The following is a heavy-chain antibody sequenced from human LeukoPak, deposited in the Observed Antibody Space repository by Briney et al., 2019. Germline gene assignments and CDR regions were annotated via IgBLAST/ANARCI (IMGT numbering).Heavy chain of an antibody. CDR1: GFTFSNYG. Sequence: PGGSLRLSCAASGFTFSNYGMHWVRQAPGKGLEWVAVIWYDGSNKYYADSVKGRFTISRDNSKNTLYLQMNSLRAEDTAVYYCARELNVDTAMAFDYWGQGTLVTVSS. CDR2: IWYDGSNK. CDR3: ARELNVDTAMAFDY. J-gene: IGHJ4*02. D-gene: IGHD5-18*01. V-gene: IGHV3-33*01.